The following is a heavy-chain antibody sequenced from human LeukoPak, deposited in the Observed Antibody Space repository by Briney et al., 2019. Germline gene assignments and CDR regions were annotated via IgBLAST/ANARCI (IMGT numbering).Heavy chain of an antibody. V-gene: IGHV3-23*01. Sequence: RGSLRLSCAASGFTFSSYAMSWVRQAPGKGLEWVSTISGSGGSTYYADSVKGRFTISRDNSKNTLYLQMNGLRAEDTALYSCAKDYCSGGSCYSGLDYWGQGTLVTVSS. J-gene: IGHJ4*02. CDR2: ISGSGGST. CDR1: GFTFSSYA. CDR3: AKDYCSGGSCYSGLDY. D-gene: IGHD2-15*01.